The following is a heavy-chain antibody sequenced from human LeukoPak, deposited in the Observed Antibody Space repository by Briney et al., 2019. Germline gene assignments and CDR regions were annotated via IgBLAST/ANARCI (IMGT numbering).Heavy chain of an antibody. CDR3: ARNSSLTTLKGGWFDP. CDR1: GGSISSSSYY. J-gene: IGHJ5*02. V-gene: IGHV4-39*07. CDR2: IYYSGST. Sequence: PSETLSLTCTVSGGSISSSSYYWGWIRQPPGKGLEWIGSIYYSGSTYYNPSLKSRVTISMDTSKNQFSLKLSSVTAADTAVYYCARNSSLTTLKGGWFDPWGQGTLVTVSS. D-gene: IGHD4-11*01.